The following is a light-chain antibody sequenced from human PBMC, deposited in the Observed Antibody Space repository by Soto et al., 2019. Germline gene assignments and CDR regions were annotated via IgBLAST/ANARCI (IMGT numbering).Light chain of an antibody. Sequence: QSVVTQPASVSGSPGQSITISCTGTSSDIGTYNYVSWYQQHPGKVPKLIIYEVTNRPSGISNRFSGSKSGNTASLTISGLQAEDEADYYCSAYTLGDTLIFGGGTKLTVL. CDR2: EVT. J-gene: IGLJ2*01. V-gene: IGLV2-14*01. CDR3: SAYTLGDTLI. CDR1: SSDIGTYNY.